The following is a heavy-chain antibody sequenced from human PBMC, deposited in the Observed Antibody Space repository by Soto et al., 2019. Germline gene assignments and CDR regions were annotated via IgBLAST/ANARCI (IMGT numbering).Heavy chain of an antibody. CDR2: IYYSGNT. CDR1: GGSITNCY. Sequence: PSETLSLTCTVSGGSITNCYWTWIRQPPGRGLEWIGYIYYSGNTNSTPSLKSRVTISVDTSKNQFSLKLTSVTAADRAVEYCLRSILTMGGYDLYLCGPGTIVTVSS. D-gene: IGHD3-9*01. CDR3: LRSILTMGGYDLYL. J-gene: IGHJ3*01. V-gene: IGHV4-59*01.